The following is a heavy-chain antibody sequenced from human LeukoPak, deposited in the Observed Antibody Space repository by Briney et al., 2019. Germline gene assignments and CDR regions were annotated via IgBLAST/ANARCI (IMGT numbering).Heavy chain of an antibody. J-gene: IGHJ6*02. V-gene: IGHV4-34*01. CDR3: ASFGSGGSSEYYYGMDV. Sequence: SETLSLTCAVYGGSFSGYYWSWIRQPPGKGLEWIGGINHNGSTNYNPSLKSRVTISVDTSKNQFSLKLSSVTAADTAVYYCASFGSGGSSEYYYGMDVWGQGTTVTVSS. CDR1: GGSFSGYY. D-gene: IGHD2-15*01. CDR2: INHNGST.